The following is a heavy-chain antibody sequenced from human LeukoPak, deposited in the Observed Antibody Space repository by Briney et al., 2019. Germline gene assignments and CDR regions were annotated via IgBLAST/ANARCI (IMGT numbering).Heavy chain of an antibody. V-gene: IGHV4-59*01. Sequence: SETLSLTCTVSGGSMSSNYWSWIRQPPGKGLEWIGYIYYSGSTNYDPSLKSRVTISVDTSKNQFSLKLSSVTAADTAVYYCARVRESSGRGLGTLDYWGQGTLVTVSS. CDR1: GGSMSSNY. CDR2: IYYSGST. CDR3: ARVRESSGRGLGTLDY. J-gene: IGHJ4*02. D-gene: IGHD7-27*01.